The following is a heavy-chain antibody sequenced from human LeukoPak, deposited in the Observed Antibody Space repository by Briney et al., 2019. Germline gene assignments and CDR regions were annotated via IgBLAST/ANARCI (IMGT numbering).Heavy chain of an antibody. CDR3: ARGKVLFDH. Sequence: AASVKVSCKASGYTFINFPLSWVRQAPGRGPEWVGWIYPNNSTRCYAKNFQGRVVLTRDTSISTAYMELRSLKSEDTAVYYCARGKVLFDHWGQGSLVAVSS. CDR2: IYPNNSTR. J-gene: IGHJ4*02. CDR1: GYTFINFP. V-gene: IGHV1-8*01.